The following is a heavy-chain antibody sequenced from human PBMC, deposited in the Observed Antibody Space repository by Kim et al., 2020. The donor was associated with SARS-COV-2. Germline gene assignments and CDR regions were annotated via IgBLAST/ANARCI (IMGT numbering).Heavy chain of an antibody. CDR3: AKTVVRGVFDY. V-gene: IGHV3-21*01. J-gene: IGHJ4*02. CDR2: I. Sequence: IYYADSVKGRFTISRDNAKNSLYLQMNSLRAEDTAVYYCAKTVVRGVFDYWGQGTLVTVSS. D-gene: IGHD3-10*01.